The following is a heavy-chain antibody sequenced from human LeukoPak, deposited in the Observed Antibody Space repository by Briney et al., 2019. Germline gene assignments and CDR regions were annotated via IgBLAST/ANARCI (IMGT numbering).Heavy chain of an antibody. V-gene: IGHV5-51*01. CDR3: ARVVNCYYGSGILGYYFDY. D-gene: IGHD3-10*01. J-gene: IGHJ4*02. Sequence: GESLKISCKGSGYSFTSYWIGWVRQMPGKGLEWMGIIYPGDSDTRYSPSFQGQVTISADKSISTAYLQWSSLKASDTAMYYCARVVNCYYGSGILGYYFDYWGQGTLVTVSS. CDR1: GYSFTSYW. CDR2: IYPGDSDT.